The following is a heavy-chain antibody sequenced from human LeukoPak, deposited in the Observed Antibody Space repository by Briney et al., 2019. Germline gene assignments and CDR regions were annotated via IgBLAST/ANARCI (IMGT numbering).Heavy chain of an antibody. CDR2: IYSGGST. CDR1: GLTISNNF. V-gene: IGHV3-66*01. Sequence: GGSLGLSCAASGLTISNNFMGWVRQAPGKGLEWVSLIYSGGSTYSADSVKGRFTISRDNSKNTLHLQMNSLRVEDTAVYYCARDTDYYGSGRHGYFDHWGQGTLVTVSS. J-gene: IGHJ1*01. D-gene: IGHD3-10*01. CDR3: ARDTDYYGSGRHGYFDH.